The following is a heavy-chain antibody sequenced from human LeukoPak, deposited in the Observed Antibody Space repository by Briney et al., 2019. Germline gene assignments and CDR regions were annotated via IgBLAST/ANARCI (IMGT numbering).Heavy chain of an antibody. CDR1: GFTFSSYA. J-gene: IGHJ4*02. D-gene: IGHD3-10*01. CDR2: ISYDGSNK. Sequence: GGSLRLSCAASGFTFSSYAMHWVRQAPGKGLEWVAVISYDGSNKYYADSVKGRFTISRDNSKNTLYLQMNSLRAEDTAVYYCARDFDDPSGQYYYLPDYWGPGILVTVSS. V-gene: IGHV3-30*04. CDR3: ARDFDDPSGQYYYLPDY.